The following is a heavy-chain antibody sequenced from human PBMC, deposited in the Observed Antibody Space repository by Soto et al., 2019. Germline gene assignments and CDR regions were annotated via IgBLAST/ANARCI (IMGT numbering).Heavy chain of an antibody. J-gene: IGHJ6*02. CDR1: GFTFSSYA. Sequence: QVQLVESAGGVVQPGRSLRLSCAASGFTFSSYAMHWVRQAPGKGLEWVAVISYDGSNKYYADSVNGRFTVPRDNSKTTLYLQMNSLRAEDMAVYYCASRSSGWYALAYYYYGMDVWGQGTTVTVSS. V-gene: IGHV3-30-3*01. CDR3: ASRSSGWYALAYYYYGMDV. D-gene: IGHD6-19*01. CDR2: ISYDGSNK.